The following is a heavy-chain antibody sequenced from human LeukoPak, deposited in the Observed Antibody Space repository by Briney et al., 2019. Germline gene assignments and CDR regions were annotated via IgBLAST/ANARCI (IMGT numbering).Heavy chain of an antibody. CDR2: IYHSGST. CDR1: GASITTSY. J-gene: IGHJ5*02. CDR3: ARDRGSLGYCSGGSCYRFKVNWFDP. V-gene: IGHV4-59*01. D-gene: IGHD2-15*01. Sequence: SETLSLTCTVSGASITTSYWSWIRQPPGKGLEWIGYIYHSGSTNYNPSLKSRVSISVDTSKNQFSLKLSSVTAADTAVYYCARDRGSLGYCSGGSCYRFKVNWFDPWGQGTLVTVSS.